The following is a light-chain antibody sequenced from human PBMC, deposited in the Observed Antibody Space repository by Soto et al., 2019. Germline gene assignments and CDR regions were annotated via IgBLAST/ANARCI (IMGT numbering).Light chain of an antibody. CDR3: LQKNTYPWT. J-gene: IGKJ1*01. CDR2: KAS. V-gene: IGKV1-5*03. CDR1: QSISSW. Sequence: DIQMTQSPSTLSASVGDRVTITCRASQSISSWLAWYQQKPGKAPKLLIYKASSIDSGVPSRCSGSGSGTEFTLTSRRLQHDEFATYQWLQKNTYPWTFGQGTKVEIK.